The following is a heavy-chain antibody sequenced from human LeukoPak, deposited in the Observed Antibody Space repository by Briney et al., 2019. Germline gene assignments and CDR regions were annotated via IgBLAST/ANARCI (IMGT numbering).Heavy chain of an antibody. V-gene: IGHV3-23*01. CDR2: ISGSGGST. J-gene: IGHJ4*02. CDR1: GFTFSSYA. D-gene: IGHD6-19*01. CDR3: ARASAVAGTRHY. Sequence: GGSLRLSCTASGFTFSSYAMSWVRQAPGKGLEWVSAISGSGGSTYYADSVKGRFTISRDTSKNTLYLQMNSLRAEDTAVYYCARASAVAGTRHYWGQGTLVTVSS.